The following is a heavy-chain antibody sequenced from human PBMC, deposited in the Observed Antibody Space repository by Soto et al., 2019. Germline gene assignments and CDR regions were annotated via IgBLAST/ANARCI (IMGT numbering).Heavy chain of an antibody. CDR2: ISSSSSTI. Sequence: GGSLRLSCAASGYSISSYSMNWVRQAPGKGLEWVSYISSSSSTIYYADSVKGRFTISRDNAKNSLYLQMNSLRAEDTAVFYCARGHDKLYWFDPLGQGPLVSVSS. V-gene: IGHV3-48*01. J-gene: IGHJ5*02. CDR1: GYSISSYS. CDR3: ARGHDKLYWFDP.